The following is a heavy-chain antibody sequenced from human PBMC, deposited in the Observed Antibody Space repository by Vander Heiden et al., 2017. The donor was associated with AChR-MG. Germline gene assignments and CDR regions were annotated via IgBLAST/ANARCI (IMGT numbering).Heavy chain of an antibody. V-gene: IGHV3-23*01. Sequence: EVQLLESGGGLVQPGGSLRLSCAASGFTFSSYAMSWVRQAPGKGLEWVSAISGSGGSTYYADSVKGRFTISRDNSKNTLYLQMNSLRAEETAVYYCAVVAAAAYYYYYGMDVWGQGTTVTVSS. CDR2: ISGSGGST. CDR1: GFTFSSYA. D-gene: IGHD6-13*01. CDR3: AVVAAAAYYYYYGMDV. J-gene: IGHJ6*02.